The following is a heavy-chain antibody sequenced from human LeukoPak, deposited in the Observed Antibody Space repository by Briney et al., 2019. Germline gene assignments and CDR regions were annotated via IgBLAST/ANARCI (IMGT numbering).Heavy chain of an antibody. V-gene: IGHV7-4-1*02. CDR1: GYTFTSYA. D-gene: IGHD3-22*01. Sequence: ASVKVSCKASGYTFTSYATNWVRQAPGQGLEWMGWINTNTGNPTYAQGFTGRFVFSLDTSVSTAYLQISSLKAEDTAVYYCARATSFDSSQGGAFDIWGQGTMVTVSS. CDR3: ARATSFDSSQGGAFDI. CDR2: INTNTGNP. J-gene: IGHJ3*02.